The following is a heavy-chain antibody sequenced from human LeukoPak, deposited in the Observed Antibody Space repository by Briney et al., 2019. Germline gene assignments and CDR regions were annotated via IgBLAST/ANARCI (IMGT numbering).Heavy chain of an antibody. CDR3: ARARRRVAAAGTFGY. V-gene: IGHV4-34*01. D-gene: IGHD6-13*01. Sequence: SETLSLTCAVYGGSFSAHYWNWIRQVPGKGLEWIGGVNHSGSTNYNPSLKSRVTISVDTSKNQFSLKLSSVTAADTAVYYCARARRRVAAAGTFGYWGQGTLVTVSS. CDR2: VNHSGST. CDR1: GGSFSAHY. J-gene: IGHJ4*02.